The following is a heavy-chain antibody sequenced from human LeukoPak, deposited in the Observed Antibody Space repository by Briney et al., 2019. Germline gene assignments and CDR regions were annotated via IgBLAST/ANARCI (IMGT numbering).Heavy chain of an antibody. J-gene: IGHJ4*02. CDR2: IKSDGITI. V-gene: IGHV3-74*01. CDR1: GFSFNTYA. D-gene: IGHD1-20*01. CDR3: LRDLNWSLDQ. Sequence: GGSLRLSCAASGFSFNTYAMSWVRQAPGKGLVWVSRIKSDGITITYADSVKGRFTISRDNAKNTLYLQMNSLRAEDTAVYYCLRDLNWSLDQWGQGTLVTVSS.